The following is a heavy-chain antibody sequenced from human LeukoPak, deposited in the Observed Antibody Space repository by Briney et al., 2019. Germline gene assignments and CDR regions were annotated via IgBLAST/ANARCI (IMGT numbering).Heavy chain of an antibody. CDR3: ARPGYSGYIIGYYFDY. D-gene: IGHD5-12*01. V-gene: IGHV3-21*06. CDR1: GFTFSSYT. CDR2: ISSSGSYI. J-gene: IGHJ4*02. Sequence: GGSLRLSCAAFGFTFSSYTMNWVRQAPGKGLEGVSSISSSGSYIYYADSLKGRFTISRDNAKNSLYLQMNSLRAEDTAVYYCARPGYSGYIIGYYFDYWGQGTLVTVSS.